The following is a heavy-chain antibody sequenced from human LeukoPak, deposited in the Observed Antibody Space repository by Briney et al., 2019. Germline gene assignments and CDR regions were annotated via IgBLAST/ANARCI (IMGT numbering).Heavy chain of an antibody. CDR2: ISSSSSYI. CDR1: GFTYNSYS. J-gene: IGHJ3*02. V-gene: IGHV3-21*01. Sequence: GGSLRLSRASSGFTYNSYSMNWVRQARGKGLEWVSSISSSSSYIYYADSVKGRFTISRDNAKNSLYLQMNSLRAEDTAVYYCASGYYYDSSGFQSHAFDIWGQGTMVTVSS. D-gene: IGHD3-22*01. CDR3: ASGYYYDSSGFQSHAFDI.